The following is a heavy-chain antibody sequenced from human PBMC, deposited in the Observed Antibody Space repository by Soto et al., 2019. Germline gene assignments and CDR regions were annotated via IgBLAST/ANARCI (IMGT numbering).Heavy chain of an antibody. CDR1: GGSISSSNW. CDR2: IYHSGST. D-gene: IGHD2-15*01. V-gene: IGHV4-4*02. CDR3: ARDRVGCSGGSCENRNYYYYGMDV. J-gene: IGHJ6*02. Sequence: NPSETLSLTCAVSGGSISSSNWWSWVRQPPGKGLEWIGEIYHSGSTNYNPSLKSRVTISVDKSKNQFSLKLSSVTAADTAVYYCARDRVGCSGGSCENRNYYYYGMDVWGQGTTVTVSS.